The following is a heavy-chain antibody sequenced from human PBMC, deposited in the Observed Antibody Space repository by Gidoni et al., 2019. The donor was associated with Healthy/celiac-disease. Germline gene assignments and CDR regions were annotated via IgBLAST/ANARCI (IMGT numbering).Heavy chain of an antibody. D-gene: IGHD2-21*02. CDR3: ARKVTYCGGDCYSAAFDI. CDR2: IYYSGST. V-gene: IGHV4-39*01. CDR1: GGPISSSSYY. Sequence: QLQLQESGPGLVKPSETLYLTCTVSGGPISSSSYYWGWIRQPPGKGLEWIGSIYYSGSTYYNPSLKSRVTISVDTSKNQFSLKRSSVTAADTAVYYCARKVTYCGGDCYSAAFDIWGQGTMVTVSS. J-gene: IGHJ3*02.